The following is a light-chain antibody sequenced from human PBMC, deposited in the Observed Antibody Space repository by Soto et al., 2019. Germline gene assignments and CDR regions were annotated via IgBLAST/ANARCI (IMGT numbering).Light chain of an antibody. CDR3: CSYAGSSYV. V-gene: IGLV2-11*01. Sequence: QSVLTQPRSVSGSPGQSVTISCTGTNSDVGAYNFVSWYQQHPGKAPKLIIFDVSERPSGVPDRFSGSRSGNTASLTISGLQAEDEVEYYCCSYAGSSYVFGTGTKLTVL. J-gene: IGLJ1*01. CDR1: NSDVGAYNF. CDR2: DVS.